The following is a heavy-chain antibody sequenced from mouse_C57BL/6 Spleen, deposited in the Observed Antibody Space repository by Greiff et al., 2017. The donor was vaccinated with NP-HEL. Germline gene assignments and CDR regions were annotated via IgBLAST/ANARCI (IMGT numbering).Heavy chain of an antibody. Sequence: VQRVESGAELVRPGTSVTVSCKASGYAFTNYLIEWVKQRPGQGLEWIGVINPGSGGTNYNEKFKGKATLTADKSSSTAYMKLSSLTSEDSAVYFCARYYYGSSSFAYWGQGTLVTVSA. CDR3: ARYYYGSSSFAY. CDR1: GYAFTNYL. V-gene: IGHV1-54*01. CDR2: INPGSGGT. J-gene: IGHJ3*01. D-gene: IGHD1-1*01.